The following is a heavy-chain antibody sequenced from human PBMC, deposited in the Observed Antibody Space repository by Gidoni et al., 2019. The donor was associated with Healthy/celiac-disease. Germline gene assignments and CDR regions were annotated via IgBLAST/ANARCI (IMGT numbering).Heavy chain of an antibody. CDR1: GFTFSSYS. J-gene: IGHJ4*02. D-gene: IGHD2-15*01. CDR2: ISSSSSYI. V-gene: IGHV3-21*01. CDR3: ARNSDGGSGHDY. Sequence: EVQLVESGGGLVKPGGSLRLSCAASGFTFSSYSMNWVRQAPGKGLEWVSSISSSSSYIYYTDSVKGRFTISRDNAKNSLYLQMNSLRAEDTAVYYCARNSDGGSGHDYWGQGTLVTVSS.